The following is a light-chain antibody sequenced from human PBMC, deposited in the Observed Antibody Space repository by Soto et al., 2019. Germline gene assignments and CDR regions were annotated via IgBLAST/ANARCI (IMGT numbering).Light chain of an antibody. CDR1: QTVNGN. CDR3: QQFNNWPPWT. V-gene: IGKV3D-15*01. CDR2: GAS. J-gene: IGKJ1*01. Sequence: EIVMSQSPATLSVSPGERATLSCRSSQTVNGNYLGWYQQKPGQAPRLLIFGASNRATGIPARFSGSGSGTDFTLTISGLQSDDFAVYYCQQFNNWPPWTFGQGTKVDIK.